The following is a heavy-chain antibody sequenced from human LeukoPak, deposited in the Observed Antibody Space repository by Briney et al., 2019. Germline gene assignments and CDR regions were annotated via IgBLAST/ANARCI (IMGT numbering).Heavy chain of an antibody. CDR3: ARGRPIDY. J-gene: IGHJ4*02. Sequence: AGGSLRLSCAASGFIFSRYSMNWVRQAPGKGLEWLSSISRRSSDIYYADSVKGRFIISRDNAKESVYIQMNSLRVEDTAVYYCARGRPIDYWGQGTLVSVSS. V-gene: IGHV3-21*01. CDR2: ISRRSSDI. CDR1: GFIFSRYS.